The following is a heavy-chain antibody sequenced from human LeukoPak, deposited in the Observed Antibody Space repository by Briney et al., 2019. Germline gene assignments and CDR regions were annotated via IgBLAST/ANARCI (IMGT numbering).Heavy chain of an antibody. CDR3: ARGGEGPHQPFDY. CDR1: GYTFTGYY. Sequence: ASVKVSCKASGYTFTGYYMHWVRQAPGHGLGWMGWINPNSGGTNYAQKFQGRVTMTRDTSISTAYMELSRLRSDDTAVYYCARGGEGPHQPFDYWGQGTLVTVSS. CDR2: INPNSGGT. V-gene: IGHV1-2*02. J-gene: IGHJ4*02. D-gene: IGHD7-27*01.